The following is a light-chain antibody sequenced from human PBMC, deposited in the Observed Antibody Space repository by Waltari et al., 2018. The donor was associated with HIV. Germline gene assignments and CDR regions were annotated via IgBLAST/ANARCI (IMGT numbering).Light chain of an antibody. Sequence: QSALTQPASVSGSPGQSITISCTGTSSDVGGYNYVSWYQQHPGKAPKLMIYDVSKRPSGVSNRFSGSKSGTTASLTISGLQAEDEADYYCSSYTSSSRMFGGGTKLTVL. CDR2: DVS. CDR3: SSYTSSSRM. V-gene: IGLV2-14*01. J-gene: IGLJ3*02. CDR1: SSDVGGYNY.